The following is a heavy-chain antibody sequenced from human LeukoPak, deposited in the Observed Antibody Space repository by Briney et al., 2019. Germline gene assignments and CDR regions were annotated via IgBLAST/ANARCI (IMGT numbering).Heavy chain of an antibody. CDR1: GFTFSSYS. Sequence: GGSLRLSCAASGFTFSSYSMNWVRQAPGKGLEWVSYISSSRSTIYYADSGKGGFTIYRENAKNSLYLQMNSLRAEDTAVYYCARAHYSSSSSDYWGQGTLVTVSS. V-gene: IGHV3-48*01. D-gene: IGHD6-6*01. CDR3: ARAHYSSSSSDY. J-gene: IGHJ4*02. CDR2: ISSSRSTI.